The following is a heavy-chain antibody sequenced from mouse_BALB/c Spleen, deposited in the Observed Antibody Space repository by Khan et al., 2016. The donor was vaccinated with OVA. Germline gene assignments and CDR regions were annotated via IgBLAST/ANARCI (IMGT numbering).Heavy chain of an antibody. D-gene: IGHD2-2*01. V-gene: IGHV1-9*01. J-gene: IGHJ3*01. CDR2: ILPGSGNT. Sequence: VELMQSGAELMKPGASVKISCKATGYTFSSYWIAWVRQRPGHGLEWIGDILPGSGNTHYTENFRGQSTFTADTSSHTAYLQLSRLTSVDSAVYYCARGGYGWFAYWGQGTLVTVSA. CDR1: GYTFSSYW. CDR3: ARGGYGWFAY.